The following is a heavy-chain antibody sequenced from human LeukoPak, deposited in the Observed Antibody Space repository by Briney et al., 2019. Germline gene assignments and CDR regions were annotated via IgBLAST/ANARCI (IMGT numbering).Heavy chain of an antibody. CDR1: GFTFSSYS. V-gene: IGHV3-21*01. D-gene: IGHD4-11*01. CDR3: ARVSGVPDYKDYYYMDV. CDR2: ISSSSSYI. J-gene: IGHJ6*03. Sequence: SGGSLRLSCAASGFTFSSYSMNWVRQAPGKGLEWVSSISSSSSYIYYADSVKGRFTISRDNAKNSLYLRMNSLRAEDTAVYYCARVSGVPDYKDYYYMDVWGKGTTVTVSS.